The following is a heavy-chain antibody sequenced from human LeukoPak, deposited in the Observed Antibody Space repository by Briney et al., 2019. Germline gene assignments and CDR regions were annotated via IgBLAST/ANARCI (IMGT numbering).Heavy chain of an antibody. J-gene: IGHJ4*02. D-gene: IGHD2-21*01. V-gene: IGHV4-59*08. CDR2: SYSSGST. Sequence: SETLSLTCTVSGDSISSIYWSWIRQPPGKGLEWIGYSYSSGSTTPHPSLKSRVTISVDTSKNQFSLRLRSVTAADTAVYYCARHRGIGSFDYWGQGTLVTVSS. CDR3: ARHRGIGSFDY. CDR1: GDSISSIY.